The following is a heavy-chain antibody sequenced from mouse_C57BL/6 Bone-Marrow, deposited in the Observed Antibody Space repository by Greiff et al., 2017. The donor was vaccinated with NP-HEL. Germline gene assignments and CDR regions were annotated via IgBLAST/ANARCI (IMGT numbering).Heavy chain of an antibody. Sequence: EVQRVESGGGLVKPGGSLKLSCAASGFTFSSYTMSWVRQTPEKRLEWVATISGGGGNTYYPDSVKGRFTISRDNAKNTLYLQMSSLRSEDTALYYCARAIITTVVAQNYFDYWGQGTTLTVSS. CDR2: ISGGGGNT. V-gene: IGHV5-9*01. CDR1: GFTFSSYT. D-gene: IGHD1-1*01. J-gene: IGHJ2*01. CDR3: ARAIITTVVAQNYFDY.